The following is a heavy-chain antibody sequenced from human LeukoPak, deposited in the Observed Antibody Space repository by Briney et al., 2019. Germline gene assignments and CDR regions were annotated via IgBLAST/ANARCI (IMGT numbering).Heavy chain of an antibody. D-gene: IGHD3-10*01. Sequence: SETLSLTCTVPGDSISNYYWSWIRQPAGKGLEWIGRIYTSGSTNYNPSLKSRVTMSVDTSKNQFSLKLSSVTAADTAVYYCARVSLVRGAPDYYFDYWGQGTLVTVSS. CDR3: ARVSLVRGAPDYYFDY. CDR2: IYTSGST. V-gene: IGHV4-4*07. CDR1: GDSISNYY. J-gene: IGHJ4*02.